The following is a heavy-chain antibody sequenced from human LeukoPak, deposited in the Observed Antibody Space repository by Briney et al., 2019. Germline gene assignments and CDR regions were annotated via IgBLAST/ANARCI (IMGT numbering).Heavy chain of an antibody. D-gene: IGHD1-26*01. J-gene: IGHJ4*02. Sequence: GGSLRLSCAASGFTFSSYAMHWVRQAPGKGLEWVAVISYDGSNKYYADSVKGRFTISRDNFKNTLYLQMNSLRAEDTAVYYCARSPSSGSYWVYWGQGTLVTVSS. CDR3: ARSPSSGSYWVY. CDR1: GFTFSSYA. CDR2: ISYDGSNK. V-gene: IGHV3-30*01.